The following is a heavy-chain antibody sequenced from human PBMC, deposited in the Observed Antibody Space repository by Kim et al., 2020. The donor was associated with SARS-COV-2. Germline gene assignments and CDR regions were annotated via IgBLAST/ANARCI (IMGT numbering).Heavy chain of an antibody. CDR2: ISYDGSNK. D-gene: IGHD3-3*01. Sequence: GGSMRLSCAASGFTFSSYAMHWVRQAPGKGLEWVAVISYDGSNKYYADSVKGRFTISRDNPKNTLYLQMNSLRAEDTAVYYCARSAGSGYYYYGMDVWGQGTTVTVSS. CDR3: ARSAGSGYYYYGMDV. CDR1: GFTFSSYA. J-gene: IGHJ6*02. V-gene: IGHV3-30-3*01.